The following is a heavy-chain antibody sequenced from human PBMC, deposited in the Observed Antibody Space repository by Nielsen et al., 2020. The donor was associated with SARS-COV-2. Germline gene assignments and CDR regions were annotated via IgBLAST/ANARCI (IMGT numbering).Heavy chain of an antibody. J-gene: IGHJ5*02. Sequence: GSLRLSCVVYGGSFNNYYWNWIRQAPGKGLEWIGEINHTGTSNYNPSLKSRVSISVDTSNNQFSLKLTSVTAADTAVYYCATGPVGFDPWGQGTVVSVSS. CDR3: ATGPVGFDP. V-gene: IGHV4-34*01. CDR1: GGSFNNYY. CDR2: INHTGTS.